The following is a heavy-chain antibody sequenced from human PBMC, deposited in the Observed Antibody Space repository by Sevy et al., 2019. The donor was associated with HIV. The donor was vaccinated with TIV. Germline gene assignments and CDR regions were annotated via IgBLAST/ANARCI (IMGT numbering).Heavy chain of an antibody. V-gene: IGHV1-46*01. CDR3: ARDLDIVGATADYYGMDV. D-gene: IGHD1-26*01. J-gene: IGHJ6*02. Sequence: ASVKVSCKASGYTFTSYYMHWVRQAPGQGLEWMGIINPSGGSTSYAQKFQGRVTMTRDTSTSTVYMELGSLRSEDTAVYYCARDLDIVGATADYYGMDVWGQGTTVTVSS. CDR2: INPSGGST. CDR1: GYTFTSYY.